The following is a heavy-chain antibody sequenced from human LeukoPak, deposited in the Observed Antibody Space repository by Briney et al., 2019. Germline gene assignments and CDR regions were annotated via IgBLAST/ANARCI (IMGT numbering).Heavy chain of an antibody. Sequence: GGSLRLSCAASGFTFSSSGMHWVRQAPGKGREWVASISYDGSNRYYADSVKGRFTISRDNPKNTLYLQMNSLRAEDTAVYYCAKETRGSYSDDWGQGTLVTVSS. J-gene: IGHJ4*02. CDR3: AKETRGSYSDD. CDR1: GFTFSSSG. D-gene: IGHD5-12*01. V-gene: IGHV3-30*02. CDR2: ISYDGSNR.